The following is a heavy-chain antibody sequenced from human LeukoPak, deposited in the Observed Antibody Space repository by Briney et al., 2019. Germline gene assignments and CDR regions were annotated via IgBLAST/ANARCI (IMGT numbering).Heavy chain of an antibody. J-gene: IGHJ3*02. CDR1: GYTFTSYG. CDR2: ISAYNGNT. D-gene: IGHD3-22*01. Sequence: ASAKVSCKASGYTFTSYGISWVRQAPGQGLEWMGWISAYNGNTNYAQKLRGRVTMTTDTSTSTAYMELRSLRSDDTAVYYCARFSGYYDSSGYLRMGAFDIWGQGTMVTVSS. V-gene: IGHV1-18*01. CDR3: ARFSGYYDSSGYLRMGAFDI.